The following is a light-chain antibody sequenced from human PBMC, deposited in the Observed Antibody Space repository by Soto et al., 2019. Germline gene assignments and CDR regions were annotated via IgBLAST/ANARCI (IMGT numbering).Light chain of an antibody. Sequence: LLTQSPGTLSLSPGEGATLSCRASQSVTSGYLAWYQQKPGQAPRLLIYAASSRATGIPERFSGSGSGTDFILTINSLEPEDFAVYYCQHYGSSPLTFGGGTKVEIE. J-gene: IGKJ4*01. CDR2: AAS. CDR3: QHYGSSPLT. V-gene: IGKV3-20*01. CDR1: QSVTSGY.